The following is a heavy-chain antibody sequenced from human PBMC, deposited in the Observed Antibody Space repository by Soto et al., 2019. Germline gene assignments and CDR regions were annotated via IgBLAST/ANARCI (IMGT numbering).Heavy chain of an antibody. D-gene: IGHD2-8*01. J-gene: IGHJ4*02. CDR2: ISPYNGNT. CDR3: ARDRLGVSVTGGGFDS. Sequence: ASVKVSCKASGYTFSNFGLSWGRQAPGQGLELMGWISPYNGNTNYAQKLQGRLTMTTDTSTSTAYMELRSLRSDDTAVYYCARDRLGVSVTGGGFDSWGQGTLVTVSS. V-gene: IGHV1-18*01. CDR1: GYTFSNFG.